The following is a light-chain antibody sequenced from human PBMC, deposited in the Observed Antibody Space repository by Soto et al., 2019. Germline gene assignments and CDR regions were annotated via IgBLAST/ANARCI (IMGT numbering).Light chain of an antibody. V-gene: IGKV3-20*01. Sequence: ELVLTQSPGTLSLSPGERATLSCRASQIISSSYLAWYQQKPGQAPRLLIYGVSSRATGIPDRFSGSGSGTDFTLTISSLEPEDFAVYYCQSETFGQGTKVDIK. CDR3: QSET. J-gene: IGKJ1*01. CDR1: QIISSSY. CDR2: GVS.